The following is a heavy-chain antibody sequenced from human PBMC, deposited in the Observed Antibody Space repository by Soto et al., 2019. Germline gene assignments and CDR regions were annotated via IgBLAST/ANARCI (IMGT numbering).Heavy chain of an antibody. Sequence: QVQLQEAGPGLVKPSQTLSLTCTVSGGSISSGDYYWSWIRQPPGKGLEWIGYIYYCGSTYYNPSLKSRVTISVDTSKNQFSLKLSSVTAADTAVYYCARASTVTIYYYYYGMDVWGQGTTVTVSS. CDR3: ARASTVTIYYYYYGMDV. D-gene: IGHD4-17*01. J-gene: IGHJ6*02. CDR2: IYYCGST. CDR1: GGSISSGDYY. V-gene: IGHV4-30-4*01.